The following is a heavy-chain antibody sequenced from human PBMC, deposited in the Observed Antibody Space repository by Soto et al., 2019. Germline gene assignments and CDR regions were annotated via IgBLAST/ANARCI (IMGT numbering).Heavy chain of an antibody. CDR1: GGSISSGGYS. V-gene: IGHV4-30-2*01. Sequence: QLQLQESGSGLVKPSQTLSLTCAVSGGSISSGGYSWSWIRQPPGKGLEWIGYIYHSGSTYYNPSLEPRVTISVDRAKNQFSLKLSSVTAADTAVYYCAAGGGLPRYYWGQGTLVTVSS. D-gene: IGHD5-12*01. CDR3: AAGGGLPRYY. CDR2: IYHSGST. J-gene: IGHJ4*02.